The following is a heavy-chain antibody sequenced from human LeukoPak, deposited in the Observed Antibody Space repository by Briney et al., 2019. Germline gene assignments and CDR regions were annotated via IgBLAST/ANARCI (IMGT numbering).Heavy chain of an antibody. CDR1: GVSISSYY. CDR2: IHPSGST. V-gene: IGHV4-4*07. D-gene: IGHD3-22*01. Sequence: SETLSLTCGVSGVSISSYYWSWIRQPAGKGLEWIGRIHPSGSTNYNPSLKSRVTMSVDMSKNHFSLRLSSVTAADAAVYYCARVGYYDTSGYYYFDSWGQGTLVTVSS. CDR3: ARVGYYDTSGYYYFDS. J-gene: IGHJ4*02.